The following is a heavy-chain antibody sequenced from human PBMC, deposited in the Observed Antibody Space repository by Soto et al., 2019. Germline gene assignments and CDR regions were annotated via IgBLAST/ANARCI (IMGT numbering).Heavy chain of an antibody. Sequence: EGSLRLSCAASGFTFSSYAMSWVRLAPGKGLEWVSGISDSGGRTSYADSVKGRLTVSRDNSKNTLHLQINGLRAEDTAVYFCAKHSCGGECNAGYLDLWGRGTLVTVSS. CDR3: AKHSCGGECNAGYLDL. CDR2: ISDSGGRT. J-gene: IGHJ2*01. CDR1: GFTFSSYA. V-gene: IGHV3-23*01. D-gene: IGHD2-21*01.